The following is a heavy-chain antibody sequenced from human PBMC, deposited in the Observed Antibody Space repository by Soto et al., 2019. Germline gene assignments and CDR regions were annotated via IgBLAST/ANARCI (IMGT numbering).Heavy chain of an antibody. V-gene: IGHV4-39*01. J-gene: IGHJ4*02. Sequence: PGGSLRLSCAASGFTVSSNYMSWIRQPPGKGLEWIGSIYYSGSTYYNPSLKSRVTISVDTSKNQFSLKLSSVTAADTAVYYCARGLAPTGTLGYWGQGTLVTVSS. CDR1: GFTVSSNY. CDR3: ARGLAPTGTLGY. CDR2: IYYSGST. D-gene: IGHD1-1*01.